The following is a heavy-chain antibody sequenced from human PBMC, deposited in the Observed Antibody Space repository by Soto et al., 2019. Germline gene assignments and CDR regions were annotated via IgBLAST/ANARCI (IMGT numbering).Heavy chain of an antibody. CDR1: GYSFTVYW. CDR2: IYPGDSDT. Sequence: GESLKISCGGSGYSFTVYWIAWVHQMPGKGLEWMGIIYPGDSDTRYSPSFQGQVTISADKSISTVYLQWSSLKASDTAMYYCARGYNWNPPDFWGQGTLVTVSS. CDR3: ARGYNWNPPDF. D-gene: IGHD1-20*01. J-gene: IGHJ4*02. V-gene: IGHV5-51*07.